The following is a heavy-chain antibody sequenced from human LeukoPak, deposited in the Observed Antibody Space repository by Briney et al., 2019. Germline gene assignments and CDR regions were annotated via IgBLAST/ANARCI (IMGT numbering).Heavy chain of an antibody. CDR1: GGSISSGGYY. Sequence: SETLSLTCTVSGGSISSGGYYWSWIRQPAGKGLEWIGRIYISGSTDYNPSLKSRVTMSVDTTKNQFSLKLSSVTAADTAVYYCARDLSYSSGRFDPWGQGTLVTVSS. V-gene: IGHV4-61*02. J-gene: IGHJ5*02. CDR2: IYISGST. CDR3: ARDLSYSSGRFDP. D-gene: IGHD6-25*01.